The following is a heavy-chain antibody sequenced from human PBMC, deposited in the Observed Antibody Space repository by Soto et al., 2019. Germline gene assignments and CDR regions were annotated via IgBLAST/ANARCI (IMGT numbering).Heavy chain of an antibody. CDR3: ARDSPRLLLGVIDV. J-gene: IGHJ4*02. V-gene: IGHV3-30*03. CDR1: EVTLRDYG. CDR2: ISYDATSE. D-gene: IGHD1-26*01. Sequence: GGALRLSCLASEVTLRDYGMHWVRHAPGKGLEWVAVISYDATSEDYADSVKGRVSISRDNPNNTVSLQMHSLGPADTSISYCARDSPRLLLGVIDVWGQGTLVTFSS.